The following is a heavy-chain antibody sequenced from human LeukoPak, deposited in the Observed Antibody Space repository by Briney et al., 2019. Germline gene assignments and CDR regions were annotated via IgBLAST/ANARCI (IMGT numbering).Heavy chain of an antibody. CDR1: GYTFTSYY. V-gene: IGHV1-46*01. D-gene: IGHD4-17*01. J-gene: IGHJ4*02. CDR2: INPSGGST. Sequence: ASVKVSCKASGYTFTSYYMHWVRQAPGQGLEWMGIINPSGGSTSYAQKFQGRVTMTRDTSTSTVYMELSSLRSEDTAVYYCARDPPHDDYGDETADDYYFDYWGQGTLVTVSP. CDR3: ARDPPHDDYGDETADDYYFDY.